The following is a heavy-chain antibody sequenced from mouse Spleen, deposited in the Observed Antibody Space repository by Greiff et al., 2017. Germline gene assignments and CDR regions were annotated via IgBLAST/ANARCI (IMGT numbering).Heavy chain of an antibody. J-gene: IGHJ1*01. CDR1: GYTFSSYW. CDR3: ARTYVSYWYFDV. Sequence: QVQLQESGAELMKPGASVKISCKATGYTFSSYWIEWVKQRPGHGLEWIGEILPGSGSTNYNEKFKGKATLTVDKSSSTAYMQLSSLTSEDSAVYYCARTYVSYWYFDVWGAGTTVTVSS. V-gene: IGHV1-9*01. D-gene: IGHD5-1*01. CDR2: ILPGSGST.